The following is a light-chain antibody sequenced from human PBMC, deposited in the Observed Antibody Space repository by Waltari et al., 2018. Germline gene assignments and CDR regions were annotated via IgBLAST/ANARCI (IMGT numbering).Light chain of an antibody. Sequence: DIQLTQSPSALSASIGERVTISCRASESVKPWLAWYQQKPGRAPKVLLYKVSDLQDGVPSRVSGSGAGTEFTLTISSLQPDDFATYYCQQYNSGWSFGQGTKVQIK. J-gene: IGKJ1*01. CDR2: KVS. CDR1: ESVKPW. CDR3: QQYNSGWS. V-gene: IGKV1-5*03.